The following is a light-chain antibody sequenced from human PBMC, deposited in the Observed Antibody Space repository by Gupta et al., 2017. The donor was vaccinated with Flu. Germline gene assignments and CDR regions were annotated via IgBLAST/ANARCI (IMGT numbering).Light chain of an antibody. CDR1: QSVGTW. Sequence: DFQLTQSPSSLSASVGDRVTITCRASQSVGTWLAWYQKQPGKAPRLLIHKASTLESGVPSRFSGSGSGTEFTLTISGLQPDDFATYHCQQYNHFPRSFGQGTTVEIK. CDR2: KAS. J-gene: IGKJ1*01. CDR3: QQYNHFPRS. V-gene: IGKV1-5*03.